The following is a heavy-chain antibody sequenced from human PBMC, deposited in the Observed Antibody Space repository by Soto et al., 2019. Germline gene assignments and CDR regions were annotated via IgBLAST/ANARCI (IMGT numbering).Heavy chain of an antibody. Sequence: ASVKVSCKASGGTFSSYTISWVRQAPGQGLEWMGRIIPILGIANYAQKFQGRVTITGDKSTRTAYMELSSLRSEDTAMYYCAIDRIMITFGGVLGLDAFDIWGQGTMVTVSS. CDR2: IIPILGIA. D-gene: IGHD3-16*01. V-gene: IGHV1-69*04. CDR1: GGTFSSYT. CDR3: AIDRIMITFGGVLGLDAFDI. J-gene: IGHJ3*02.